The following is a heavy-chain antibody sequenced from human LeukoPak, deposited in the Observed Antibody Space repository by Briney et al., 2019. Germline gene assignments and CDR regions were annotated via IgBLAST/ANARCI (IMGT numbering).Heavy chain of an antibody. CDR2: ISGDGVST. V-gene: IGHV3-43*02. Sequence: GGSLRLSCVASGLPIGDFAMHWVRQAPGQGLEWVSLISGDGVSTFSADSVKGRFSISRDNSKNSLFLEMSSLRTEDTAMYYCARESGKFDYWGQGTLVAVSS. CDR1: GLPIGDFA. CDR3: ARESGKFDY. J-gene: IGHJ4*02.